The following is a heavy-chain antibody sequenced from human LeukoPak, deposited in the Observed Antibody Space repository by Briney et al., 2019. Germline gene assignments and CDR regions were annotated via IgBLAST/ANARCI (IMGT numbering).Heavy chain of an antibody. Sequence: GGSLRLSCASSRFTFSNSIFHWVRQAPGKGLEWVAVISYDGSNKYYADSVKGRFTISRDNSKNTLYLQMNSLRAEDTAVYYCARVRGSGSPILAYWGQGTLVTVSS. V-gene: IGHV3-30-3*01. CDR2: ISYDGSNK. D-gene: IGHD1-26*01. CDR3: ARVRGSGSPILAY. J-gene: IGHJ4*02. CDR1: RFTFSNSI.